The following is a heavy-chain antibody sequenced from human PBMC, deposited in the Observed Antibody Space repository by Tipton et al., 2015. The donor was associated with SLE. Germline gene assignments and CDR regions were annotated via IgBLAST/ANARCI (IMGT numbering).Heavy chain of an antibody. V-gene: IGHV1-69*18. Sequence: QLVQSGAEVKKPGSSVKVSCKASGGTFSSYAISWVRQAPGQGLEWMGRIIPIFGTANYAQKFQGRVTITADESTSTAYMELSSLRSEDTAVYYWARGGPDYRSFYYGMDVWGQGTTVTVSS. CDR1: GGTFSSYA. CDR2: IIPIFGTA. J-gene: IGHJ6*02. D-gene: IGHD4-11*01. CDR3: ARGGPDYRSFYYGMDV.